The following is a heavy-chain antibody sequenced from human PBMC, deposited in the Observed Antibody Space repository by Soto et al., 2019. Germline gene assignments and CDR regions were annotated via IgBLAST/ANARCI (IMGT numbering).Heavy chain of an antibody. J-gene: IGHJ5*02. CDR1: GGTFSSYA. CDR2: IIPIFGTA. CDR3: ARDRAEIAAAGGWFDP. V-gene: IGHV1-69*01. D-gene: IGHD6-13*01. Sequence: QVQLVQSGAEVKKPGSSVKVSCKASGGTFSSYAISWVRQAPGQGPEWMGGIIPIFGTANYAQKFQGRVTITADESTSTAYMELSSLRSEDTVVYYCARDRAEIAAAGGWFDPWGQGTLVTVSS.